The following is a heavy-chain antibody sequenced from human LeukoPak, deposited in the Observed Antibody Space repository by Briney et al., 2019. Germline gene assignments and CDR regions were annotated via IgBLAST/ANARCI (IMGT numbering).Heavy chain of an antibody. Sequence: SETLSLTCTVSGGSIRSSSYYWGWIRQPPGKGLEWIVSIYYSGSTYYNASLKSRGTISVDTSKNQFSLKLNSVTAADTAVYFCARQVVAVAGTGYFDYWGQGTLVTVSS. D-gene: IGHD6-19*01. V-gene: IGHV4-39*01. CDR1: GGSIRSSSYY. CDR3: ARQVVAVAGTGYFDY. CDR2: IYYSGST. J-gene: IGHJ4*02.